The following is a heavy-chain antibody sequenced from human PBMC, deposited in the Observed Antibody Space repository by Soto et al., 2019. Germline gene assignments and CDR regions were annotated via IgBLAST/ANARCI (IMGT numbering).Heavy chain of an antibody. CDR1: GFTFSNYG. V-gene: IGHV3-33*06. CDR2: IWYAGSNK. CDR3: AKEFGEFCYYYGMDG. J-gene: IGHJ6*02. Sequence: QVQLVESGGGVVQPGRSLRLSCAASGFTFSNYGMHWVRQAPGKGLEWVAVIWYAGSNKYYADSVKGRFTISRDNSKNTLYLQMDSLRAEDTAVYYCAKEFGEFCYYYGMDGWGQGTTVTVSS. D-gene: IGHD3-10*01.